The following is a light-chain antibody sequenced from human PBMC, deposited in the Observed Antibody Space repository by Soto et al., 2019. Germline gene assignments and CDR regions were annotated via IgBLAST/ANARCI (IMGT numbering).Light chain of an antibody. CDR2: KVS. CDR1: QSLAYSDGNTY. CDR3: MQATHWPLT. Sequence: DVVMTQSPLSLPVTLGQPASISCRSSQSLAYSDGNTYLNWFQQRPGQSPRRLIDKVSNRDSGVPDRFSGSGSCTDFTLKISRVEAEAVGIDDGMQATHWPLTFGGGTKVEIK. V-gene: IGKV2-30*01. J-gene: IGKJ4*01.